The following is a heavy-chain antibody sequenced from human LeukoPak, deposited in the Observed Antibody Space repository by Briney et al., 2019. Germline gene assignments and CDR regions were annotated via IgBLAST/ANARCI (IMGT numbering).Heavy chain of an antibody. CDR3: ARGEGIVGPY. V-gene: IGHV1-8*01. CDR2: MSPNSGNT. D-gene: IGHD1-26*01. Sequence: GASVKVSCKASGYTFTSYDINWVRQATGQGLEWMGWMSPNSGNTAYAQKFQGRVTTTRNTSINTAYMELSSLRSEDTAVYYCARGEGIVGPYWGQGTLVTVSS. J-gene: IGHJ4*02. CDR1: GYTFTSYD.